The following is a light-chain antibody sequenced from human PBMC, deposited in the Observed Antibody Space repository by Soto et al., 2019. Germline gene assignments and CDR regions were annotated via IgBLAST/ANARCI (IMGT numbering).Light chain of an antibody. CDR2: ANS. CDR3: QSYDSSLSGWV. CDR1: SSNIGAGYD. J-gene: IGLJ1*01. V-gene: IGLV1-40*01. Sequence: QSALTQPPSVSGAPGQRVTISCTGSSSNIGAGYDVHWYQQLPGTAPKLLIYANSNRPSGVPDRFSGSKSGTSASLAITGLQAEDEADYYCQSYDSSLSGWVFGTGTKLTVL.